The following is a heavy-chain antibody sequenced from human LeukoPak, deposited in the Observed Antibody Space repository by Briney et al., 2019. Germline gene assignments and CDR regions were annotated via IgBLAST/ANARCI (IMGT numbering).Heavy chain of an antibody. J-gene: IGHJ6*03. CDR3: ARGLRIAAAGYYYYYYMDV. Sequence: ASVKVSCKASGYTFTGYYMHWVRQAPGQGLEWMGWINPNSGGTNYAQKFQGRVTMTRDTSISTAYMELSRLRSDDTAVYYCARGLRIAAAGYYYYYYMDVWGKGTTVTISS. CDR1: GYTFTGYY. D-gene: IGHD6-13*01. V-gene: IGHV1-2*02. CDR2: INPNSGGT.